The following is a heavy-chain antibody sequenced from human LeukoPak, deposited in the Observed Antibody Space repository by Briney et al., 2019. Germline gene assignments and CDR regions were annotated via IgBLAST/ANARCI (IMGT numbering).Heavy chain of an antibody. CDR2: IYYSGST. Sequence: SETLSLTCTVSGGSISSYYWSWIRQPPGKGLEWIGYIYYSGSTNYNPSLKSRVTISVDTSKNQFSLKLSSVTAADTAVYYCARQDYYDSSGYYYEEGYFDYWGQGTLVTVSP. D-gene: IGHD3-22*01. V-gene: IGHV4-59*08. CDR3: ARQDYYDSSGYYYEEGYFDY. CDR1: GGSISSYY. J-gene: IGHJ4*02.